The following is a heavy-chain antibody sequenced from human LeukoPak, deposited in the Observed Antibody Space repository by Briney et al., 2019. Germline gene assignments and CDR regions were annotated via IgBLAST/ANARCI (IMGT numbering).Heavy chain of an antibody. D-gene: IGHD5-24*01. CDR1: GYTFTSYE. CDR3: TKSAIRLGSHQNWVDP. CDR2: MNPNSGNT. J-gene: IGHJ5*02. Sequence: ASVTVSCTASGYTFTSYEINWVRQATGQGLEWMGWMNPNSGNTGYAQKFQGRVTMTRNTSISTAYMELSSLRSEDTAVYYCTKSAIRLGSHQNWVDPWGQGTLVTVSS. V-gene: IGHV1-8*01.